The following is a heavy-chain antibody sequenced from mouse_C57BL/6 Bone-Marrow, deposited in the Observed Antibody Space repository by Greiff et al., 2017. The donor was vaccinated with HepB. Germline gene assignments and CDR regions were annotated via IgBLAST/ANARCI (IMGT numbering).Heavy chain of an antibody. CDR3: ARTTVDYYAMDY. CDR2: IWWDDDK. D-gene: IGHD1-1*01. CDR1: GFSLSTFGMG. V-gene: IGHV8-8*01. J-gene: IGHJ4*01. Sequence: QVQLKESGPGILQPSQTLSLTCSFSGFSLSTFGMGVGWIRQPSGKGLEWLAHIWWDDDKYCNPALKSRLTISKDTSKNQVFLKIANVDTADTATYYCARTTVDYYAMDYWGQGTSVTVSS.